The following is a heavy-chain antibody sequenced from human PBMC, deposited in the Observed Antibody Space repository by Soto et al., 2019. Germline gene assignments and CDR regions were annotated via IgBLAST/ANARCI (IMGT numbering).Heavy chain of an antibody. CDR3: AKERGYSYGYSASFDY. CDR1: GFTFSSYG. J-gene: IGHJ4*02. CDR2: ISYDGSNK. D-gene: IGHD5-18*01. Sequence: GGSLRLSCAASGFTFSSYGMHWVRQAPGKGLEWVAVISYDGSNKYYADSVKGRFTISRDNSKNTLYLQMNSLRAEDTAVYYCAKERGYSYGYSASFDYWGQGTLVTVSS. V-gene: IGHV3-30*18.